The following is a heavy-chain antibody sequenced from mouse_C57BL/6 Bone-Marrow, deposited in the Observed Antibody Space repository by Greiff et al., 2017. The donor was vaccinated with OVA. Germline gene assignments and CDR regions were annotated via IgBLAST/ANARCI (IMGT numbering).Heavy chain of an antibody. J-gene: IGHJ2*01. Sequence: QVQLQQSDVELVKPGASVKISCKVSGYTFTDHTIHWMKQRPEQGLEWIGYVYPRDGSTKYDEKFKGKATLTADKSSSTACMQLNSLTSEDSAGYFCARDGPYYFDYWGRGTTLTVSS. CDR1: GYTFTDHT. CDR3: ARDGPYYFDY. D-gene: IGHD1-2*01. CDR2: VYPRDGST. V-gene: IGHV1-78*01.